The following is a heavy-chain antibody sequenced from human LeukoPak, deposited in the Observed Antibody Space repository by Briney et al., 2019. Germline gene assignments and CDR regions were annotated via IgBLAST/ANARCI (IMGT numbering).Heavy chain of an antibody. V-gene: IGHV4-4*07. J-gene: IGHJ4*02. CDR1: GGSITGYY. Sequence: SETLSLTCTVSGGSITGYYWTWLRQPAGKGLEWIGRIYTTGNTNYNPSLKSRVTMSVDTSKNQFSLKLSSVTAADTAVYYCARAGSGWYGLADYWGQGTLVTVSS. CDR3: ARAGSGWYGLADY. D-gene: IGHD6-13*01. CDR2: IYTTGNT.